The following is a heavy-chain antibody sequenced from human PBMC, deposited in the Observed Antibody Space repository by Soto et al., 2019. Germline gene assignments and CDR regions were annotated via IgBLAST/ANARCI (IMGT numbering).Heavy chain of an antibody. CDR2: SSGSGGST. J-gene: IGHJ6*03. CDR1: GFTFSSYA. CDR3: AKDKGIVVVPAARRRYYYYMDV. D-gene: IGHD2-2*01. Sequence: EVQLLESGGGLVQPGGSLRLSCAASGFTFSSYAMSWVRQAPGKGLEWVSASSGSGGSTYYADSVKGRFTISRDNSKNTLYLQMNSLRAEDTAVYYCAKDKGIVVVPAARRRYYYYMDVWGKGTTVTVSS. V-gene: IGHV3-23*01.